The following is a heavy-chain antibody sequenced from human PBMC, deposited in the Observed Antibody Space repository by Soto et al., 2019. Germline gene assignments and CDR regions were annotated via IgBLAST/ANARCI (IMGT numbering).Heavy chain of an antibody. CDR3: AKDYPETPAPGNY. CDR2: IVNSGGST. D-gene: IGHD6-13*01. Sequence: EVQLLESGGDLVQPGGSLRLSCAASGFTFSNYAMGWVRQAPGKGLEWISGIVNSGGSTFYADSVKGRFTISRDNSKNTRYLQMNSLRAEDTAVYYCAKDYPETPAPGNYWGQGTLVTVSS. V-gene: IGHV3-23*01. CDR1: GFTFSNYA. J-gene: IGHJ4*02.